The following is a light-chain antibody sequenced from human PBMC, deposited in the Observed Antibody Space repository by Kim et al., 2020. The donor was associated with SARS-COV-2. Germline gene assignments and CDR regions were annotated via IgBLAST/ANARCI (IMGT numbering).Light chain of an antibody. CDR1: QSIFHKGKNY. J-gene: IGKJ3*01. V-gene: IGKV4-1*01. CDR3: QQDYTTPFT. Sequence: ERATINCKSSQSIFHKGKNYLSWYQQKPGQPPKLLIYWTSTRESGVPDRFSGSGSETDFTLTISSLQSDDVAVYYCQQDYTTPFTFGPGTKVDIK. CDR2: WTS.